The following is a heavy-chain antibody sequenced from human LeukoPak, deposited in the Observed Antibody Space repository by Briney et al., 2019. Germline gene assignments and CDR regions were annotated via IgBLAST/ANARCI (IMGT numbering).Heavy chain of an antibody. CDR3: AKAMGRGATGQHGMDV. J-gene: IGHJ6*02. V-gene: IGHV3-23*01. Sequence: GGSLRLSCAASGFAFSTYAMSWVRQSPGKGLEWVSGISGSGSGGVTYYADFVKGRFTISRDNSKNTLYLQMNSLRAEDTAVYYCAKAMGRGATGQHGMDVWGQGTTVTVSS. D-gene: IGHD3-10*01. CDR2: ISGSGSGGVT. CDR1: GFAFSTYA.